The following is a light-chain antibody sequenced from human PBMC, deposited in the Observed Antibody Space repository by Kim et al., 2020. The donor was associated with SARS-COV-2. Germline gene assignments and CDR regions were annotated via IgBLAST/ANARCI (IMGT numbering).Light chain of an antibody. J-gene: IGLJ2*01. Sequence: TVARNCGSRTGADTSGHYPTWFQQKHGPAPRTLIYDASNEHSWTPARFSGSLLGGKAALTLSGAQPEDEAEYYCLLSYSGARPHVVFGGGTQLTVL. CDR1: TGADTSGHY. V-gene: IGLV7-46*01. CDR2: DAS. CDR3: LLSYSGARPHVV.